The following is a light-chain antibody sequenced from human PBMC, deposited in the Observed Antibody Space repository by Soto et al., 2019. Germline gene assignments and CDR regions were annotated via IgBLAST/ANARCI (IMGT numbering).Light chain of an antibody. V-gene: IGKV1-33*01. J-gene: IGKJ5*01. Sequence: DIQMTQSPSSLSASVGDTVTITSNSGQDISHYLNWYPQKPGKALKLLIYDASNLHPGVPSRFRGSGSGTEFSFNITSLQPEDVATYYCQQYDDLPITFGQGTRLEIK. CDR1: QDISHY. CDR2: DAS. CDR3: QQYDDLPIT.